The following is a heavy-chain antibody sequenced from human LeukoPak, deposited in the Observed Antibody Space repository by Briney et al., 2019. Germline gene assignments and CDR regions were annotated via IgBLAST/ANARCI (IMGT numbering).Heavy chain of an antibody. V-gene: IGHV1-18*01. Sequence: ASVKVSCKASGYTFTSYGISWVRQAPGQGLEWMGWISAYNGNTNYAQKLQGRVTMTTDTSTSTAYMELRSLRSDATAVYYCARASSSWYLEYFQHWGQGTLVTVSS. J-gene: IGHJ1*01. CDR1: GYTFTSYG. CDR2: ISAYNGNT. CDR3: ARASSSWYLEYFQH. D-gene: IGHD6-13*01.